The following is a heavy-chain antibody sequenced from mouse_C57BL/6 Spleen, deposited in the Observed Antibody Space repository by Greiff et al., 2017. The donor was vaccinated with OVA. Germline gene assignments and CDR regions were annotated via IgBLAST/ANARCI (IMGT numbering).Heavy chain of an antibody. D-gene: IGHD2-3*01. V-gene: IGHV1-76*01. CDR2: IYPGSGNT. Sequence: VQLQQSGAELVRPGASVKLSCKASGYTFPDYYINWVKQRPGQGLEWIARIYPGSGNTYYNEKFKGKATLTAEKSSSTAYMQLSSLTSEDSAVYFCARYADGYYWYYFDYWGQGTTLTVSS. J-gene: IGHJ2*01. CDR3: ARYADGYYWYYFDY. CDR1: GYTFPDYY.